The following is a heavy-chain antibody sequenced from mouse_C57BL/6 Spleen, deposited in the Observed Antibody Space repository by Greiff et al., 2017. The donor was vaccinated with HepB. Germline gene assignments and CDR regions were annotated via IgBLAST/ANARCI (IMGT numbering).Heavy chain of an antibody. CDR1: GFTFTDYY. V-gene: IGHV7-3*01. J-gene: IGHJ1*03. CDR2: IRNKANGYTT. CDR3: ARLDYGSSYDWYFDV. D-gene: IGHD1-1*01. Sequence: DVKLVESGGGLVQPGGSLSLSCAASGFTFTDYYMSWVRQPPGKALEWLGFIRNKANGYTTEYSASVKGRFTISRDNSQSILYLQMNALRAEDSATYYCARLDYGSSYDWYFDVWGTGTTVTVSS.